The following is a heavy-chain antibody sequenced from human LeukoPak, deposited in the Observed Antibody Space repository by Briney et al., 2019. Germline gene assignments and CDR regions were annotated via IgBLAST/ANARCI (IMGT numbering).Heavy chain of an antibody. CDR1: GFSISDYY. J-gene: IGHJ4*02. V-gene: IGHV3-11*01. Sequence: GGSLRLSCAASGFSISDYYMSWIRQVPGKGLAWISYISSSGNDINYADSAKGRFSLSRDTAKNSLYLQMNNLRAEDMAVYYCVRESKVGFLEWLLEYWGQGTLVTVSS. D-gene: IGHD3-3*01. CDR2: ISSSGNDI. CDR3: VRESKVGFLEWLLEY.